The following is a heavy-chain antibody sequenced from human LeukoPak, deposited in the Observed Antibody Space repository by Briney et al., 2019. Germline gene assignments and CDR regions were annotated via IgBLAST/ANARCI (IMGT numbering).Heavy chain of an antibody. D-gene: IGHD2-2*01. V-gene: IGHV3-74*01. CDR1: GFTFSSSW. CDR3: ARDRSVVPSFDY. J-gene: IGHJ4*02. Sequence: GGSLRLSCAASGFTFSSSWMHWVRQAPGKGLVWVSRMNSDGTSITYADSVKGRFTISRDNSKNTLYLQMNSLRAEDTAVYYCARDRSVVPSFDYWGQGTLVTVSS. CDR2: MNSDGTSI.